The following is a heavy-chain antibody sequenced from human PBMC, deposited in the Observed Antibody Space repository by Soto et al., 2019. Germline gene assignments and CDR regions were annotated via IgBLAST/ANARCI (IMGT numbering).Heavy chain of an antibody. D-gene: IGHD7-27*01. CDR2: ISAYNGNT. V-gene: IGHV1-18*01. CDR3: ARVKLGINAFDI. Sequence: QVQLVQSGAEVKKPGASVKVSCKASGYTFTSYDITWVRQAPGQGLECMAWISAYNGNTDYPQKFQGSXTMFTXXATSTAYMELRSLSSDDTAVYYCARVKLGINAFDIWGQGTMVTVSS. J-gene: IGHJ3*02. CDR1: GYTFTSYD.